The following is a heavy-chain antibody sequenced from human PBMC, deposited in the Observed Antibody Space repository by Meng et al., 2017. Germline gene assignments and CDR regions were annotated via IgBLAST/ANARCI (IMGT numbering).Heavy chain of an antibody. CDR2: IFLSSDTV. CDR1: GFTFDDYG. D-gene: IGHD2-21*01. Sequence: GGSLRLSCAASGFTFDDYGMSWVRQAPGKGLEWVSGIFLSSDTVDYAGSVKGRFTTSRDRAKNSLFLQMNSLRPDDTALYYCTRDIYAGGADVWGQGTMVTVSS. CDR3: TRDIYAGGADV. J-gene: IGHJ3*01. V-gene: IGHV3-9*01.